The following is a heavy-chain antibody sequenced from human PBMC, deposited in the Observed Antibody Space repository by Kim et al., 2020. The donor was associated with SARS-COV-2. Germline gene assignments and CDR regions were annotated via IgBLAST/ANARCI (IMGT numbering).Heavy chain of an antibody. Sequence: GGSLRLSCAASGFTFSSYSMNWVRQAPGKGLEWVSSISSSSSYIYYADSVKGRFTISRDNAKNSLYLQMNSLRAEDTAVYYCARDEGRYYYGSGSRGYGMDVWGQGTTVTVSS. CDR1: GFTFSSYS. CDR2: ISSSSSYI. D-gene: IGHD3-10*01. J-gene: IGHJ6*02. V-gene: IGHV3-21*01. CDR3: ARDEGRYYYGSGSRGYGMDV.